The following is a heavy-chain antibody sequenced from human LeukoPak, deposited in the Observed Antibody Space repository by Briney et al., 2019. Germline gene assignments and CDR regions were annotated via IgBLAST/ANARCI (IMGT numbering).Heavy chain of an antibody. CDR3: ARDMWGTFDY. J-gene: IGHJ4*02. CDR1: GFTFSDYW. D-gene: IGHD7-27*01. V-gene: IGHV3-74*01. Sequence: GGSLRLSCAAPGFTFSDYWMHWVRQAPGKGPAWVSRISPDGTTTNYADSVKGRFTISRDNAKNTLYLQISSVRAEDTAVYYCARDMWGTFDYWGQGTLVTVSS. CDR2: ISPDGTTT.